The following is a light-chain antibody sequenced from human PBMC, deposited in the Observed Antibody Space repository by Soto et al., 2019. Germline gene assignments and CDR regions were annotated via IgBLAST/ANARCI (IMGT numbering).Light chain of an antibody. J-gene: IGKJ1*01. CDR2: LGS. Sequence: DIVMTQSPLSLPFTPGEPASISCRSSQSLLHSNGYIYLDWYLQKPGQSPQLLIYLGSNRASGVPDRFSGSGSGTDFTLKISRVEAEDVGVYYCMQALQTRTFGQGTRWIS. V-gene: IGKV2-28*01. CDR1: QSLLHSNGYIY. CDR3: MQALQTRT.